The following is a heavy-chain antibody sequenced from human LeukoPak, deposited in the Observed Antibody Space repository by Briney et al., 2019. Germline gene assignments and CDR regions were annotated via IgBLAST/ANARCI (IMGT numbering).Heavy chain of an antibody. Sequence: GGSLRLSCTASGFTFGDYAMSWVRQAPGKGLEWVSAISGSGGSTYYADSVKGRFTISRDNSKNTVYLEMDSLRAEDTALYYCAKDGGGWYTSGWYYFDYWGQGILVTVSS. D-gene: IGHD6-19*01. CDR3: AKDGGGWYTSGWYYFDY. CDR1: GFTFGDYA. V-gene: IGHV3-23*01. J-gene: IGHJ4*02. CDR2: ISGSGGST.